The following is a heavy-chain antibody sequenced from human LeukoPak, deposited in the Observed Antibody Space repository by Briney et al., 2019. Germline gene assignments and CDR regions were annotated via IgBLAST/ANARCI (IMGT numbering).Heavy chain of an antibody. J-gene: IGHJ4*02. V-gene: IGHV1-18*01. Sequence: ASVKVSCKASGYTFTSYGISWVRQAPGQGLEWMGWISAYNGNTNYAQKLQGRVTMNTDTSTSTAYMELRSLRSDDTAVYYCARVERYSSGWYYFDYWGQGTLVTVSS. D-gene: IGHD6-19*01. CDR3: ARVERYSSGWYYFDY. CDR1: GYTFTSYG. CDR2: ISAYNGNT.